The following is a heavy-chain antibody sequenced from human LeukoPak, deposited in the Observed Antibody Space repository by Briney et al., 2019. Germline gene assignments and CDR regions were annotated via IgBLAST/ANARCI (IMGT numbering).Heavy chain of an antibody. D-gene: IGHD1-1*01. J-gene: IGHJ4*02. Sequence: GGSLRLSCEAAGFSFSNYAMSWVRQAPGNGLEWVSVIAGSGDSTDYADSLKGRFTIARDNSKNTLYLQMNSLRVEETAVSYCAKHDGAAFDYWGQGTQVTVSS. CDR3: AKHDGAAFDY. V-gene: IGHV3-23*01. CDR2: IAGSGDST. CDR1: GFSFSNYA.